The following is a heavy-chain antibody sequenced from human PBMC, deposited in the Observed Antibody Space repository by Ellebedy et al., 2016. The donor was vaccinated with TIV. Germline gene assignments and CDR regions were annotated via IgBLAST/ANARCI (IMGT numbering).Heavy chain of an antibody. V-gene: IGHV3-23*01. CDR3: AKGGLTMVRGPSKGGNY. CDR1: GFTFSSYA. Sequence: GGSLRLSXATSGFTFSSYAMSWVRQAPGKGLEWVSAISGSGGSTYYADSVKGRFTISRDNSKNTLYLQMNSLRAEDTAVYYCAKGGLTMVRGPSKGGNYWGQGTLVTVSS. D-gene: IGHD3-10*01. CDR2: ISGSGGST. J-gene: IGHJ4*02.